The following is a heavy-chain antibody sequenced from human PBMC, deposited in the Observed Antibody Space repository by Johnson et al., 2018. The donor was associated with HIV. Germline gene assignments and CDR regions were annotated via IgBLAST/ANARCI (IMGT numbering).Heavy chain of an antibody. D-gene: IGHD3-22*01. Sequence: VQLVESGGGVVQPGRSLGLSCAASGFSFSSYAMHWVRQAPGTGLEWVASLSYDGSTKDYADSVKGRFTISRDISKNLLYLQMNSLRADDTAVYYCARDYYDMPWGYDVFDIWGQGTVVIVSS. CDR1: GFSFSSYA. V-gene: IGHV3-30*04. CDR3: ARDYYDMPWGYDVFDI. J-gene: IGHJ3*02. CDR2: LSYDGSTK.